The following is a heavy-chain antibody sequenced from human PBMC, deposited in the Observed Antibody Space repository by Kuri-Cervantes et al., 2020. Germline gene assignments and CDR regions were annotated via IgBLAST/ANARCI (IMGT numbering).Heavy chain of an antibody. CDR2: ISSSSSTI. CDR3: ARENYYDTSGYYYHSGEFDY. CDR1: GFTFSSYS. J-gene: IGHJ4*02. D-gene: IGHD3-22*01. Sequence: LSLTCAASGFTFSSYSMNWVRQAPGKGLEWVSSISSSSSTIYYADSVKGRFTISRDNAKNSLYLQMNSLRAEDTAVYYCARENYYDTSGYYYHSGEFDYWGQGTLVTVSS. V-gene: IGHV3-48*01.